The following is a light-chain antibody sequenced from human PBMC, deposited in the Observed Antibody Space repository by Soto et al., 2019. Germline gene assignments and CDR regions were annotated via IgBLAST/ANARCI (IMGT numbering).Light chain of an antibody. V-gene: IGLV2-14*01. CDR3: SSYTSSSTRV. J-gene: IGLJ1*01. CDR1: SSDVGGYNY. Sequence: QSVLTQAACVSGSPGQSITISCTGTSSDVGGYNYVSWYQQHPGKAPKLMIYEVSNRPSGVSNRFSGSKSGNTASLTISGLQAEDEADYYCSSYTSSSTRVFGTGTKVTVL. CDR2: EVS.